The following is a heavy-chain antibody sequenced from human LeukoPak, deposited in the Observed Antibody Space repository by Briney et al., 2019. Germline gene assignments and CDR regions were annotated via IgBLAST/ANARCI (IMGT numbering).Heavy chain of an antibody. CDR2: IYHSGST. V-gene: IGHV4-4*02. Sequence: PSGTLSLTCAVSGGSISSSNWWSWVRPPPGKGLEWIGEIYHSGSTNYNPSLKSRVTISVDKSKNQFSLKLSSVTAADTAVYYCARNDHDYSNYVRRAWFDPWGQGTLVTVSS. D-gene: IGHD4-11*01. CDR1: GGSISSSNW. CDR3: ARNDHDYSNYVRRAWFDP. J-gene: IGHJ5*02.